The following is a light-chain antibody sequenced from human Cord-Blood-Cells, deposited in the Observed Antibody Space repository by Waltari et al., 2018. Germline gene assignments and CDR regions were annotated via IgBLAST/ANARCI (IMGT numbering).Light chain of an antibody. J-gene: IGKJ3*01. CDR3: QQSYSTPFT. CDR1: QSISSY. Sequence: DLQMTQSPSSLYASVGDRVTITCRASQSISSYLNWYQQKPGKAPKLLIYAASSLQSGVPSRFSGSGSGTDFTLTISSLQPEDFATYYCQQSYSTPFTFGPGTKVDIK. V-gene: IGKV1-39*01. CDR2: AAS.